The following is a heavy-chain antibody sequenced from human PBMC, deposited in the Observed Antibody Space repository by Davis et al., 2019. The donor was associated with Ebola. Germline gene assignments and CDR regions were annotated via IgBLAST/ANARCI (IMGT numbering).Heavy chain of an antibody. V-gene: IGHV5-10-1*01. J-gene: IGHJ4*02. CDR1: GYTFTSKW. Sequence: GGSLRLSCEGSGYTFTSKWVGWVRQLPGKGLEWMATIDPGDSYTNYSPSFQGHVTISADKSITTAYLQWSSLKASDTALYYCARHREDCSGGNCYRVFDCWGQGTLVTVST. CDR3: ARHREDCSGGNCYRVFDC. CDR2: IDPGDSYT. D-gene: IGHD2-15*01.